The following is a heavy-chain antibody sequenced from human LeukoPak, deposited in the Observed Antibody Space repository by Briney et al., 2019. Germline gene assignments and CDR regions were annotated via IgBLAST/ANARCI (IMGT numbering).Heavy chain of an antibody. CDR1: GYTFIGYY. D-gene: IGHD6-6*01. CDR2: INPNSGGT. V-gene: IGHV1-2*02. CDR3: ASASIAVRGDY. J-gene: IGHJ4*02. Sequence: ASVKVSCKTSGYTFIGYYIHWVRQAPGQGLEWMGWINPNSGGTNYAQKFQGRVTMTRDTSISTTHMELSRLTSDDTAVYYCASASIAVRGDYWGQGTLVTVSS.